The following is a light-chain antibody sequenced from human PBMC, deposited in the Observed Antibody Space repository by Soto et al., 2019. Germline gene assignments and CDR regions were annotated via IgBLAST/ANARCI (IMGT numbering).Light chain of an antibody. CDR1: QDISNY. CDR2: DAS. CDR3: QQYDNLLRFT. J-gene: IGKJ3*01. Sequence: DIQMTQSPSSLSASVGDRVTITCQASQDISNYLNWYQQKPGKAPKLLIYDASNLETGVPPRFSGSGSGTDFTFTISSLQPEDIATYYCQQYDNLLRFTFGPGTKVD. V-gene: IGKV1-33*01.